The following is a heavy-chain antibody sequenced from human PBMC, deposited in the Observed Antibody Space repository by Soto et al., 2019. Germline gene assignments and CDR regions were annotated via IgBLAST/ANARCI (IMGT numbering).Heavy chain of an antibody. CDR2: IIPIFGTA. CDR1: GGTFSSYA. CDR3: ARGATGGTDYYYGMDV. D-gene: IGHD1-1*01. J-gene: IGHJ6*02. Sequence: QVQLVQSGAEVKKPGSSVKVSCKASGGTFSSYAISWVRQAPGQGLEWRGGIIPIFGTANYAQKFQGRVTITADKSTSTAYMELSSLRSEDTAVYYCARGATGGTDYYYGMDVWGQGTTVTVSS. V-gene: IGHV1-69*06.